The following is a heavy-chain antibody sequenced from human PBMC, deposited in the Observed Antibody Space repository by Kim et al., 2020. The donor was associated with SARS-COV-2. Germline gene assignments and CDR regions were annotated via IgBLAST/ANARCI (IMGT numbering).Heavy chain of an antibody. Sequence: SETLSLTCTVSGGSISSSSYYWGWIRQPPGKGLEWIGSIYYSGSTYYNPSLKSRVTISVDTSKNQFPLKLSSVTAADTAVYYCARRAKEQLVDYYYGMDVWGQGTTVTV. CDR3: ARRAKEQLVDYYYGMDV. CDR2: IYYSGST. D-gene: IGHD6-6*01. CDR1: GGSISSSSYY. V-gene: IGHV4-39*01. J-gene: IGHJ6*02.